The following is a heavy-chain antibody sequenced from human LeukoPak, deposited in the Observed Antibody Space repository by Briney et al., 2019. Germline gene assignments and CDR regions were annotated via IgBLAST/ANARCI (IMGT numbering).Heavy chain of an antibody. CDR3: ARGGGNVLRYFDWSN. Sequence: SETLSLTCTVSGGSISSSSYYWGWIRQPPGKGLEWIGSIYYSGSTYYNPSLKSRVTIPVDTSKNQFSLKLSSVTAADTAVYYCARGGGNVLRYFDWSNWGQGTLVTVSS. D-gene: IGHD3-9*01. J-gene: IGHJ4*02. CDR2: IYYSGST. V-gene: IGHV4-39*07. CDR1: GGSISSSSYY.